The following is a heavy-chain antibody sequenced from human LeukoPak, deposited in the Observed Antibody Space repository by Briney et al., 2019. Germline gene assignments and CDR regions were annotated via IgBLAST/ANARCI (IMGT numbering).Heavy chain of an antibody. CDR1: GYTFAGYY. CDR3: ARDRSTVTTSPWAFDI. J-gene: IGHJ3*02. V-gene: IGHV1-2*02. D-gene: IGHD4-17*01. CDR2: INPNSGGT. Sequence: ASVKVSCKTSGYTFAGYYMHWVRQAPGQGLEWMGWINPNSGGTNYAQRFQGRVTMTRDTSISTAYMELTGLRSDDTAVYYCARDRSTVTTSPWAFDIWGQGTMVTLSS.